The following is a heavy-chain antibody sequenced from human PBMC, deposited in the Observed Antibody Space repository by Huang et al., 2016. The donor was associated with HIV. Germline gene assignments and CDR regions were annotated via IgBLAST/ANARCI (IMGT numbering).Heavy chain of an antibody. CDR3: ATSTPMLGESGGWSGKVVITENVPYVD. D-gene: IGHD3-22*01. J-gene: IGHJ4*02. CDR2: LAPRLCSA. Sequence: QVHLVQSGAEVKKTGSSVKVSCQASGDSFTSLPIKGVRQDPGQGLEWLGGLAPRLCSATDAQKVRGRVTISADESTSTSYMGLSRLRSDDTAMYYCATSTPMLGESGGWSGKVVITENVPYVDWGQGTLVTVSS. CDR1: GDSFTSLP. V-gene: IGHV1-69*01.